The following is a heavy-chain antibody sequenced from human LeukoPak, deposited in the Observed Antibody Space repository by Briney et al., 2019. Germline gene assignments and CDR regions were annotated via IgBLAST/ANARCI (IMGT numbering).Heavy chain of an antibody. CDR2: LSDSGSST. D-gene: IGHD3-10*01. V-gene: IGHV3-23*01. CDR3: AKVPYSDYGSGRPPFMDV. Sequence: PGGSLRLSCXASGFTFSNYAMRWVRQAPGRGLDWVSTLSDSGSSTYYADSVKGRFTISRDNSKNTLYLQMDSLRVEDTATYYCAKVPYSDYGSGRPPFMDVWGQGTTVAVSS. J-gene: IGHJ6*02. CDR1: GFTFSNYA.